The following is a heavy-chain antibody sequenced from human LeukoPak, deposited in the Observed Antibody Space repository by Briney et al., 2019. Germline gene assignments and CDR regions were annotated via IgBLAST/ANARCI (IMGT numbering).Heavy chain of an antibody. CDR1: GGSISSYY. D-gene: IGHD3-16*02. CDR2: IYYSGST. J-gene: IGHJ3*02. Sequence: SKTLSLTCTVSGGSISSYYWSWIRQPPGKGLEWIGYIYYSGSTNYNPSLKSRVTISVDTSKNQFSLKLSSVTAADTAVYYCARTTYYDYVWGSYRYCAFDIWGQGTMVTVSS. V-gene: IGHV4-59*01. CDR3: ARTTYYDYVWGSYRYCAFDI.